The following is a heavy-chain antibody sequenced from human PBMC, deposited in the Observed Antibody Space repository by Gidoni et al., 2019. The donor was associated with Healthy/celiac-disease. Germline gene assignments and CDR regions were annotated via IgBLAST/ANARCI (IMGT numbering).Heavy chain of an antibody. Sequence: QVQLQQWGAGLLKPSETLSLTCAVYGGSFSGYYWSWIRQPPGKGLEWIGEINHSGSTNYNPSLKSRVTISVDTSKNQFSLKLSSVTAADTAVYYCARGAWGARAFDIWGQGTMVTVSS. CDR2: INHSGST. CDR3: ARGAWGARAFDI. D-gene: IGHD3-16*01. CDR1: GGSFSGYY. J-gene: IGHJ3*02. V-gene: IGHV4-34*01.